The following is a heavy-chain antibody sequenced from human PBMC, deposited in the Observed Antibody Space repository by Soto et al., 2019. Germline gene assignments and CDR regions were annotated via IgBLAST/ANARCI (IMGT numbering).Heavy chain of an antibody. V-gene: IGHV3-48*01. CDR3: ASRPHRGAPLMDV. CDR1: GFTFSIYS. D-gene: IGHD3-10*01. J-gene: IGHJ6*02. Sequence: PGGSLRLSCAASGFTFSIYSMNWVRQAPGKGLEWVSYIMPGSSHIYYADSVKGRFTISRDNAKNSLYLQMNSLRAEDTAVYYCASRPHRGAPLMDVWGQGTTVTVSS. CDR2: IMPGSSHI.